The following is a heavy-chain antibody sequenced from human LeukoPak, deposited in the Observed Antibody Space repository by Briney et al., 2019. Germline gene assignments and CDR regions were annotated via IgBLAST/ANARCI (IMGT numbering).Heavy chain of an antibody. CDR3: ARGRSYSSSDDAFDI. Sequence: PGGSLRLSCAASGFSFSSFSMNWVRQAPGKGLEWVSYISGGSSFTYYVDSVKGRFTISRDNAKNSLYLQMNSLRAEDTAVYYCARGRSYSSSDDAFDIWGQGTMVTVSS. CDR2: ISGGSSFT. D-gene: IGHD6-6*01. J-gene: IGHJ3*02. V-gene: IGHV3-21*01. CDR1: GFSFSSFS.